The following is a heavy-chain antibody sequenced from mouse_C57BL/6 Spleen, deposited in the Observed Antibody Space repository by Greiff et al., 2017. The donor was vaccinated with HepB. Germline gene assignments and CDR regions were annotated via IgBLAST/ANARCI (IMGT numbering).Heavy chain of an antibody. CDR2: IDPENGDT. V-gene: IGHV14-4*01. D-gene: IGHD1-1*01. CDR3: TTSTTVVATGAMDY. CDR1: GFNIKDDY. J-gene: IGHJ4*01. Sequence: EVQLQQSGAELVRPGASVKLSCTASGFNIKDDYMHWVKQRPEQGLEWIGWIDPENGDTEYASKFQGKATITADTSSNTAYLQRSSLTSEDTAIYYCTTSTTVVATGAMDYWGQGTSVTVSS.